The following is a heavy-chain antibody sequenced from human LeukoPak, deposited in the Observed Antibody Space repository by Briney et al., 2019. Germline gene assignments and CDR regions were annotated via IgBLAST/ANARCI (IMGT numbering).Heavy chain of an antibody. D-gene: IGHD3-22*01. CDR3: ASFYYDSSGYYYGESRRAFDI. CDR2: IKQDGSEK. V-gene: IGHV3-7*03. Sequence: PGGSLRLSCAASGFTFSSYWMSWVRQAPGKGLEWVANIKQDGSEKYYVDSVKGRFTISRDNAKNSLYLQMNSLRAEDTAVYYCASFYYDSSGYYYGESRRAFDIWGQGTMVTVSS. CDR1: GFTFSSYW. J-gene: IGHJ3*02.